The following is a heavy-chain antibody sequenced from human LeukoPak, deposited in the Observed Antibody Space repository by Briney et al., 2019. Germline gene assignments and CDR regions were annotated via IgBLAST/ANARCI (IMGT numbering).Heavy chain of an antibody. V-gene: IGHV3-23*01. Sequence: RGSLRLSCAASGFTFSRYAMGWIRQAPGKGLEWVSAISDNSGRIYYADSVRGRFTISRDNSKSTLYLQMNSLGAEDTALYYCAKESDSSWQNWGQGTLVTVSS. CDR3: AKESDSSWQN. D-gene: IGHD6-13*01. CDR2: ISDNSGRI. CDR1: GFTFSRYA. J-gene: IGHJ4*02.